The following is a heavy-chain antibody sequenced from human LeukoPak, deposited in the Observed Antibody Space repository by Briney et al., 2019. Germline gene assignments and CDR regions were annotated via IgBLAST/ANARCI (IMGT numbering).Heavy chain of an antibody. CDR2: INHSGST. V-gene: IGHV4-34*01. J-gene: IGHJ3*02. Sequence: PSETLSLTCAVYGGSFSGYYWSWIRQPPGKGLEWIGEINHSGSTNYNPSLKSRVTISVDTSKNQFSLKLSSVTAADTAVYYCARDPMAGIGGDAFDIWGQGTMVTVSS. CDR1: GGSFSGYY. CDR3: ARDPMAGIGGDAFDI. D-gene: IGHD3-10*01.